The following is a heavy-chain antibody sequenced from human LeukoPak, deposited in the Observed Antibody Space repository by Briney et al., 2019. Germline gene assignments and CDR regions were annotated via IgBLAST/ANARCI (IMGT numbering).Heavy chain of an antibody. CDR2: IYHSGST. V-gene: IGHV4-4*02. CDR1: GGSISSSNW. D-gene: IGHD3-22*01. J-gene: IGHJ5*02. CDR3: ARRAHYYDRRFDP. Sequence: PSETLSLTCAVSGGSISSSNWWSWVRQPPGKGLEWIGEIYHSGSTNYNPSLKSRVTISVDKSKNQFSLKLSSVTAADAAVYYCARRAHYYDRRFDPWGQGTLVTVSS.